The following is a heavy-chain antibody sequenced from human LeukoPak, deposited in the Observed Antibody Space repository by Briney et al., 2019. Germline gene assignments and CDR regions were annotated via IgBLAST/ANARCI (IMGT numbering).Heavy chain of an antibody. CDR3: AATYSSGWAQTNFDY. Sequence: ASVKVSCKVSGYTLTELSMHWVRQAPGKGLEWMGGFDPEDGETIYAQKFQGRVTMTEETSTDTAYMELSSLRSEDTAVYYCAATYSSGWAQTNFDYWGQGTLVTVSS. CDR1: GYTLTELS. CDR2: FDPEDGET. J-gene: IGHJ4*02. D-gene: IGHD6-19*01. V-gene: IGHV1-24*01.